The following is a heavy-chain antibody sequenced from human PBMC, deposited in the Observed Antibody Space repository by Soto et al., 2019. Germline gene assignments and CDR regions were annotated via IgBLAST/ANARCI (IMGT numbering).Heavy chain of an antibody. J-gene: IGHJ6*02. CDR2: TYYRSKWYN. CDR1: GVSVSSNSAA. Sequence: PSQTLSLTCAISGVSVSSNSAAWNWIRQSPSRGLEWLGRTYYRSKWYNDYAVSVKSRITINPDTSKNQFSLQLNSVTPEDTAVYYCARDHRSGWFESDYCYGMDVWGQGTTVTVSS. V-gene: IGHV6-1*01. D-gene: IGHD6-19*01. CDR3: ARDHRSGWFESDYCYGMDV.